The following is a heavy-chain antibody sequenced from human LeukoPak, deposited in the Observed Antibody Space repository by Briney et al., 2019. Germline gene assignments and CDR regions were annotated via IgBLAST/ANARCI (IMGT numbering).Heavy chain of an antibody. CDR1: GFTFSSYS. J-gene: IGHJ6*02. D-gene: IGHD2-15*01. CDR2: ISSSSTI. Sequence: GGSLRLSCAASGFTFSSYSMNWVRQAPGKGLEWVSYISSSSTIYYADSVKGRFTISRDNAKNSLYLQMNSLRDEDTAVYYCARDGGPCSGGSCYPPYYYGMDVWGQGTTVTVSS. CDR3: ARDGGPCSGGSCYPPYYYGMDV. V-gene: IGHV3-48*02.